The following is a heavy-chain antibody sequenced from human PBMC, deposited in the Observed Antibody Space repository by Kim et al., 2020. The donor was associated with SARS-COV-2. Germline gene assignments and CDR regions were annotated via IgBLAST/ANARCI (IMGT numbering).Heavy chain of an antibody. CDR1: GFTFSGSA. CDR2: IRTKSDSYAT. Sequence: GGSLRLSCAASGFTFSGSAMHWVRQASGKGLEWVGRIRTKSDSYATAYAASVKGRFTVSRDDSKNTAYLQMNSLKTEDTAVYYCTRGGVPELLLFDPWGRGTLVTVSS. CDR3: TRGGVPELLLFDP. V-gene: IGHV3-73*01. J-gene: IGHJ5*02. D-gene: IGHD3-10*01.